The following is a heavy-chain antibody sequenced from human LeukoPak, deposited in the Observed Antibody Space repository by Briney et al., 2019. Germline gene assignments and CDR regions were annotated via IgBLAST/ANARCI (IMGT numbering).Heavy chain of an antibody. CDR3: ATVSGSRYYYYGMDV. V-gene: IGHV3-23*01. J-gene: IGHJ6*02. CDR2: ISGSGGST. D-gene: IGHD1-26*01. CDR1: GFTFSSHW. Sequence: PGGSLRLSCAASGFTFSSHWMNWVRQAPGKGLEWVSAISGSGGSTYYADSVKGRFTISRDNSKNTLYLQMNSLRAEDTAVYYCATVSGSRYYYYGMDVWGQGTTVTVSS.